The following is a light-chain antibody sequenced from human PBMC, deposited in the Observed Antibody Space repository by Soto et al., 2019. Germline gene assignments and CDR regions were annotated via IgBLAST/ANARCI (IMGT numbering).Light chain of an antibody. J-gene: IGKJ5*01. CDR2: DAS. CDR1: QSFKTF. CDR3: QQRSNWPPIT. V-gene: IGKV3-11*01. Sequence: EIVVTQSPATLSLSPGERATLSCRAGQSFKTFLYCYQQRPGQAPRLLIHDASHRAAGIPARFSGSGFGTDFTLTISSIEPEDAAVYYCQQRSNWPPITFGQGTRLEIK.